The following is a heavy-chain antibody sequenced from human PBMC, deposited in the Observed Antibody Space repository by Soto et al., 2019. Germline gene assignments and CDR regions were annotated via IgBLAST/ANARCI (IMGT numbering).Heavy chain of an antibody. CDR1: GGSISSGDYY. J-gene: IGHJ5*02. D-gene: IGHD3-10*01. V-gene: IGHV4-30-4*01. CDR3: ARGITMVRDSNWFDP. CDR2: IYYSGST. Sequence: PSETLSLTCTVSGGSISSGDYYWSWIRQPPGKGLEWIGYIYYSGSTNYNPSLKSRVTISVDTSKNQFSLKLSSVTAADTAVYYCARGITMVRDSNWFDPWGQGTLVTVSS.